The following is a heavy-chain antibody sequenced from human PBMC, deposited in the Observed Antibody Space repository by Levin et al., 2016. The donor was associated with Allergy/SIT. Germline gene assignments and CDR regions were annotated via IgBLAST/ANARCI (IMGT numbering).Heavy chain of an antibody. CDR2: IYYSGST. J-gene: IGHJ3*02. CDR3: ARQDIVVVPAAIYAFDI. V-gene: IGHV4-39*01. Sequence: PGKGLEWIGSIYYSGSTYYNPSLKSRVTISVDTSKNQFSLKLSSVTAADTAVYYCARQDIVVVPAAIYAFDIWGQGTMVTVSS. D-gene: IGHD2-2*02.